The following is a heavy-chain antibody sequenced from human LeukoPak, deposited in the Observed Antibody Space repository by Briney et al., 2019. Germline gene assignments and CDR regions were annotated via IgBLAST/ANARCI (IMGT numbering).Heavy chain of an antibody. CDR2: IIPILGIA. CDR1: GGTFSSYA. J-gene: IGHJ5*02. CDR3: ARDPYYYDSSGGFNP. D-gene: IGHD3-22*01. Sequence: GASVKVSCKASGGTFSSYAISWVRQAPGQGLEWMGRIIPILGIANYAQKFQGRVTITADKSTSTAYMELSSLRSEDTTVYYCARDPYYYDSSGGFNPWGQGTLVTVSS. V-gene: IGHV1-69*04.